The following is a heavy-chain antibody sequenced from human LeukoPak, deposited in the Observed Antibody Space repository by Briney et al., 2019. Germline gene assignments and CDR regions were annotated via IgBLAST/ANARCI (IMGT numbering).Heavy chain of an antibody. CDR2: IYYSGST. CDR3: ARDRIGWVVAATQAYYYGMDV. V-gene: IGHV4-61*01. J-gene: IGHJ6*02. D-gene: IGHD2-15*01. Sequence: SETLSLTCTVSGGSVSSGSYYWSWIRQPPGKGLEWIGYIYYSGSTNYNPSLKSRVTISVDTSKNQFSLKLSSVTAADTAVYYCARDRIGWVVAATQAYYYGMDVWGQGITVTVSS. CDR1: GGSVSSGSYY.